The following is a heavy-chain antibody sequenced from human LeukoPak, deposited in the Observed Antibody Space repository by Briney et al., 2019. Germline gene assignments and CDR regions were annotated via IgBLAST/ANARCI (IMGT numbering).Heavy chain of an antibody. CDR2: IYHTGST. V-gene: IGHV4-39*07. J-gene: IGHJ4*02. CDR1: GDSINRRSYY. D-gene: IGHD2-2*01. Sequence: SETLSLTCSVSGDSINRRSYYWGWIRQPPGKGLELIGNIYHTGSTYYKPSLKSRVTISIDTSKNQFSLKLNSVTAADTAVYYCARMFLSGCHSSPPTSCPLDYWGQGTLVTVSS. CDR3: ARMFLSGCHSSPPTSCPLDY.